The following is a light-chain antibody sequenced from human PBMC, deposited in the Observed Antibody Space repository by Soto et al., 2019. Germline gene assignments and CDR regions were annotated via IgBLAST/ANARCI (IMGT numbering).Light chain of an antibody. J-gene: IGKJ1*01. CDR1: QSIRYY. CDR3: QHPNSYSQT. CDR2: VAS. Sequence: DIQLTQSPPTLSASVGDRVTITCRASQSIRYYLAWYQQMPGKAPKLLIYVASSLQRWVPSRFSGSGSGTEFTLTISSMQPDDFATYFCQHPNSYSQTFGQGTKVEIK. V-gene: IGKV1-5*01.